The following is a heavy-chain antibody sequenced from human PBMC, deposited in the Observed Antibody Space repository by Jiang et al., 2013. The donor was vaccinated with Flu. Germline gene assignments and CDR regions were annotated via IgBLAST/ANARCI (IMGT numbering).Heavy chain of an antibody. V-gene: IGHV4-59*08. D-gene: IGHD4-17*01. J-gene: IGHJ4*02. CDR2: IYYSGST. CDR3: ARVSTVSTEHPFDY. Sequence: LLKPSETLSLTCTVSGGSISSYYWSWIRQPPGKGLEWIGYIYYSGSTNYNPSLKSRVTISVDTSKNQFSLKLSSVTAADTAVYYCARVSTVSTEHPFDYWGQGTLVTVSS. CDR1: GGSISSYY.